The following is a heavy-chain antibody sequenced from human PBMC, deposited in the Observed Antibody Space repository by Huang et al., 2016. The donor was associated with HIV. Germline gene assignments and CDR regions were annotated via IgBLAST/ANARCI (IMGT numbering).Heavy chain of an antibody. V-gene: IGHV4-39*01. CDR2: MYYSGNT. D-gene: IGHD6-19*01. Sequence: LQLQESGPGLVKSSETLSLICTVSGGSISSSSYYWGWIRQPPGKGPEWIGSMYYSGNTYYNPPLKSRVTISVDTSKNQFSLKVNSVTAADTAVYYCARHGRVAGHYYSNMDVWGRGTTVTVSS. CDR1: GGSISSSSYY. J-gene: IGHJ6*02. CDR3: ARHGRVAGHYYSNMDV.